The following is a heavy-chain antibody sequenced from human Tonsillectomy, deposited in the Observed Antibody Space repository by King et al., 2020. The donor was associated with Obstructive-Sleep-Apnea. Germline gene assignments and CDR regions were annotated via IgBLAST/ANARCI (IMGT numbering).Heavy chain of an antibody. Sequence: VQLVESGGGLVQPGGSLRLSCAASGFTFSSYSMSWVRQAPGKGLEWVSAISGSGGSPYYAYSVKGRFTSSRDNSKNTLYLQMNSLRAEDTAVYYCAKHRIGGSFDYWGQGTLVTVSS. J-gene: IGHJ4*02. CDR1: GFTFSSYS. CDR2: ISGSGGSP. CDR3: AKHRIGGSFDY. D-gene: IGHD4-23*01. V-gene: IGHV3-23*04.